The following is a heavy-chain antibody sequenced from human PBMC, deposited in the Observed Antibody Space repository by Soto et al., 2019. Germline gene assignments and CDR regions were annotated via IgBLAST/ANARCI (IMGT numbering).Heavy chain of an antibody. D-gene: IGHD6-13*01. J-gene: IGHJ4*02. CDR2: IYYSGST. Sequence: SETLSLTCTVSGGSISSYYWSWIRQPPGKGLEWIGYIYYSGSTNYNPSLKSQVTISVDTSKNQFSLKLSSVTAADTAVYYCARAYSSSWYYFDYWGQGTLVTV. CDR3: ARAYSSSWYYFDY. V-gene: IGHV4-59*08. CDR1: GGSISSYY.